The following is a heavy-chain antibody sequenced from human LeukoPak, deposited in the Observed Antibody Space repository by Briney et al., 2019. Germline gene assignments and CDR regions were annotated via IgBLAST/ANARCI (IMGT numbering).Heavy chain of an antibody. CDR1: GGTLSSYA. D-gene: IGHD4-17*01. V-gene: IGHV1-69*04. CDR3: ASGIGLTTVTDDAFDI. J-gene: IGHJ3*02. Sequence: SVKVSCKASGGTLSSYAISWVRQAPGQGLEWMGRIIPILGIANYAQKFQGRVTITADKSTSTAYMELSSLRSEDTAVYYCASGIGLTTVTDDAFDIWGQGTMVTVSS. CDR2: IIPILGIA.